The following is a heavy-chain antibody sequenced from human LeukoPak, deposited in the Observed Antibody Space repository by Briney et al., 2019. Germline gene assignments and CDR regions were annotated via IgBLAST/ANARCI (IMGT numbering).Heavy chain of an antibody. CDR1: GFNFTNYN. J-gene: IGHJ3*02. Sequence: GGSLRLSCAASGFNFTNYNMNWVRQAPGEGLEWVLSIHSSSGSIYYADSLKGRFTISRDNAKNSLYLQMNSLRAEDTAVYYCARDLAWDAFDIWGQGTMVTVSS. V-gene: IGHV3-21*01. CDR3: ARDLAWDAFDI. CDR2: IHSSSGSI.